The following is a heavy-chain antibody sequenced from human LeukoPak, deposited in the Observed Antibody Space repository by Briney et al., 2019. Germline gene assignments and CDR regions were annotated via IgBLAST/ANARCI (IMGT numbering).Heavy chain of an antibody. Sequence: PSETLSLTCTVSGGSISSSSYYWGWIRQPPGKGLEWIGEFYHSGSTNYNPSLKSRVTISVDKSKNQFSLKLSSVTAADTAVYYCARGGWVEGGYSNYWHYDAFDIWGQGTMVTVSS. V-gene: IGHV4-39*07. D-gene: IGHD4-11*01. CDR3: ARGGWVEGGYSNYWHYDAFDI. J-gene: IGHJ3*02. CDR1: GGSISSSSYY. CDR2: FYHSGST.